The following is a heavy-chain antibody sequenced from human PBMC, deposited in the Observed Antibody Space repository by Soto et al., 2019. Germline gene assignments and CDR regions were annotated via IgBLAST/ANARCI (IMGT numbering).Heavy chain of an antibody. D-gene: IGHD6-19*01. V-gene: IGHV3-7*03. J-gene: IGHJ4*02. CDR3: ARWQSSGWYLDI. CDR1: GLTFSNYW. CDR2: INQDGTLK. Sequence: EVQLVESGGGLVQPGGSLRLSCAASGLTFSNYWMSWVRQAPGKGLEWVASINQDGTLKYYVDSVKGRFTISRDNAQNSFFVQMISLRAEDTAVYYCARWQSSGWYLDIWGQGTLLSVSS.